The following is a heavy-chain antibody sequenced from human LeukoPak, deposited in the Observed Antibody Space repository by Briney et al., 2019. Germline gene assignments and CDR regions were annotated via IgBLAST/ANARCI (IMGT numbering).Heavy chain of an antibody. V-gene: IGHV4-4*07. CDR2: IYTSGST. CDR1: GGSIRSYY. CDR3: ARENSGSYREFDY. J-gene: IGHJ4*02. D-gene: IGHD1-26*01. Sequence: SETLSLTCTVSGGSIRSYYWSWIRQPAGKGLEWIGRIYTSGSTNYHASLKSRVSMSVDTSKNQFSLKLSSVTAADTAVFYCARENSGSYREFDYWGQGTLVTVSS.